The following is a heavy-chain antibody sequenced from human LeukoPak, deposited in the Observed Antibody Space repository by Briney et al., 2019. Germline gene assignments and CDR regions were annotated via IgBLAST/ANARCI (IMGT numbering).Heavy chain of an antibody. V-gene: IGHV3-74*01. CDR3: ARGRLWNIDY. Sequence: PGGSLRLSCAASGFTFSSYWMHWVRQAPGKGLVWVSRINRDGSSTTYADSVKGRVTIPRDNTKNTVYLQMNSLRAEDTAVYYCARGRLWNIDYWGQGTLVTVSS. J-gene: IGHJ4*02. D-gene: IGHD1/OR15-1a*01. CDR2: INRDGSST. CDR1: GFTFSSYW.